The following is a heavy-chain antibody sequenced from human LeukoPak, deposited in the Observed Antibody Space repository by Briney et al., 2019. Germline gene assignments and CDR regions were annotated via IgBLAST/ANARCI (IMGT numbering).Heavy chain of an antibody. CDR2: ISGSGGST. V-gene: IGHV3-23*01. CDR3: AKGKGIVVVPAARTDY. CDR1: GFTFSSYA. J-gene: IGHJ4*02. Sequence: PGGSLRLSCAASGFTFSSYAMSWVRQAPGKGLEWVSAISGSGGSTYYTDSVKGRFTISRDNSKNTLYLQMNSLRAEDTAVYYCAKGKGIVVVPAARTDYWGQGTLVTVSS. D-gene: IGHD2-2*01.